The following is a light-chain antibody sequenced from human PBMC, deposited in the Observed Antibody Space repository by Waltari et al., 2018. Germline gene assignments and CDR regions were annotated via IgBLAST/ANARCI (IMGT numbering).Light chain of an antibody. J-gene: IGKJ1*01. CDR2: CAS. CDR3: QQYFSAPWT. CDR1: QSVLHSSNNKNY. V-gene: IGKV4-1*01. Sequence: DIVMTQSPDSLAVSLGERATINCKSSQSVLHSSNNKNYLAWYEQKPGKPPNLLIYCASTLESGVPDRFSGSGSGTDFTLTISSLQAEDVAVYYCQQYFSAPWTFGQGTKVEIK.